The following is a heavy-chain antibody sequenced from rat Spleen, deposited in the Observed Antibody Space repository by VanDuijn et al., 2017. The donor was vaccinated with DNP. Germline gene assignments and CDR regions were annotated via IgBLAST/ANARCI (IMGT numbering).Heavy chain of an antibody. J-gene: IGHJ3*01. D-gene: IGHD1-11*01. V-gene: IGHV5S10*01. CDR2: IIYDGSRT. Sequence: EVQLVESGGGLVQPGRSLKLSCAASGFSFSDYNMAWVRQAPKKGLEWVATIIYDGSRTYYRDSVKGRFTISRDNAKSTLYLQMDSQRSEDTATYYCATLGLRRVPIWFAYWGQGTLVTVSS. CDR1: GFSFSDYN. CDR3: ATLGLRRVPIWFAY.